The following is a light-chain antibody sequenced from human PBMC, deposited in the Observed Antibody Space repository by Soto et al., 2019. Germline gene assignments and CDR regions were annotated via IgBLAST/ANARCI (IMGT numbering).Light chain of an antibody. CDR3: ASWDDTLNGPWV. V-gene: IGLV1-44*01. CDR1: SSNIGRNA. CDR2: GNH. Sequence: QSALTQPPSASGTPGQRVTISCSGSSSNIGRNAVKWYQQLPGAAPKLLIFGNHQRPSGVPDRFSASKSGTSASLAISGLQSEDAATYFCASWDDTLNGPWVFGGGTKLTVL. J-gene: IGLJ3*02.